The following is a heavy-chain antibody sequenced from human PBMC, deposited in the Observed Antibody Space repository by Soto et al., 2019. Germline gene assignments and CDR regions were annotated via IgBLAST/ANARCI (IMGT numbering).Heavy chain of an antibody. D-gene: IGHD3-22*01. CDR1: GFTFSSYG. J-gene: IGHJ4*02. V-gene: IGHV3-33*01. Sequence: GGSLRLSCAASGFTFSSYGMHWVRQAPGKGLEWVAVIWYDGSNKYYADSVKGRFTISRDNSKNTLYLQMNSLRAEDTAVYYCARDRGYYDSSGYSYYFDYWGQGTLVTVSS. CDR3: ARDRGYYDSSGYSYYFDY. CDR2: IWYDGSNK.